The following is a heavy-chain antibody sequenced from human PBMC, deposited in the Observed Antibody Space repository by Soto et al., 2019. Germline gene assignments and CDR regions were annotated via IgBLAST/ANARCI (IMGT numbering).Heavy chain of an antibody. J-gene: IGHJ4*02. V-gene: IGHV4-59*01. D-gene: IGHD6-19*01. CDR3: ARGSSGWYEQYYFDY. CDR1: GGSIRTYY. Sequence: TSETLSLTCTVSGGSIRTYYWSWIRQPPGKGLEWIGYIYYSGSTNYNPSLKSRVTISVDTSKNQFSLKLSSVTAADTAVYYCARGSSGWYEQYYFDYWGQGTLVTSPQ. CDR2: IYYSGST.